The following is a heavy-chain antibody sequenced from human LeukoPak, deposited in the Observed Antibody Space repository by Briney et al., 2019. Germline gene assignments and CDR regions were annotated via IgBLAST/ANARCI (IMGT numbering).Heavy chain of an antibody. CDR2: IYYSGST. CDR1: GGSISSGGYY. Sequence: PSETLSLTCTVSGGSISSGGYYWSWIRQHPGKGLEWIGYIYYSGSTYYNPSLKSRVTISVDTSKNQFSLKLSSVTAADTAVYYCARHRWTPSYGDYPLFDYWGQGTLVTVSS. J-gene: IGHJ4*02. V-gene: IGHV4-31*03. CDR3: ARHRWTPSYGDYPLFDY. D-gene: IGHD4-17*01.